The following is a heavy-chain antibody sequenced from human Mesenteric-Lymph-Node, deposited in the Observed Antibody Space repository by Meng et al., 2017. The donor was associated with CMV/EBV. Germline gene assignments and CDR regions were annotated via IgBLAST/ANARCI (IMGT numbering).Heavy chain of an antibody. J-gene: IGHJ6*02. CDR2: IYSGGST. V-gene: IGHV3-53*01. CDR3: ARGGYSYGYYYYYYGMDV. Sequence: GESLKISCAASGFTFSNAWMSWVRQAPGKGLEWVSVIYSGGSTYYADSVKGRFTISRDNSKNTLYLQMNSLRAEDTAVYYCARGGYSYGYYYYYYGMDVWGQGTTVTVSS. CDR1: GFTFSNAW. D-gene: IGHD5-18*01.